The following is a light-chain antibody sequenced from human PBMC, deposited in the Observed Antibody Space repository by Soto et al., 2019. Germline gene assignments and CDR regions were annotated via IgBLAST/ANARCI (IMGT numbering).Light chain of an antibody. V-gene: IGLV2-23*01. CDR2: EGS. J-gene: IGLJ3*02. CDR1: NSDVGGYNL. CDR3: CSYEGGTSSLV. Sequence: QSALTQPASVSGSPGQSITISCTGTNSDVGGYNLVSWYQQHPGRAPKLMIYEGSKRPSGVSTRFSGSKSGNTASLTISGLQAEDEASYYCCSYEGGTSSLVFGGGTKLTVL.